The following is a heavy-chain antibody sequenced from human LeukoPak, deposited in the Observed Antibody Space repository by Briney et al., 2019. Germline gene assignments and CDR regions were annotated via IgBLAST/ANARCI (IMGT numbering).Heavy chain of an antibody. D-gene: IGHD6-19*01. J-gene: IGHJ4*02. CDR2: ISCYNGDT. CDR1: GYIFNKYG. Sequence: ASVKVSCKASGYIFNKYGVSWVRQGPGQGLEWLAWISCYNGDTNYAQKFQGRVTVTTDTSTSTVFMELRNLNTDDTAVYYCARDPSNTSGRNLFFDYWGQGTLVTVSS. V-gene: IGHV1-18*01. CDR3: ARDPSNTSGRNLFFDY.